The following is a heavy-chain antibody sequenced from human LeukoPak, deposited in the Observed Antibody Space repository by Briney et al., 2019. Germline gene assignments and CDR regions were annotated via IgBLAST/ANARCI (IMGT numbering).Heavy chain of an antibody. V-gene: IGHV4-4*07. CDR2: IKTSGST. J-gene: IGHJ4*02. D-gene: IGHD3-10*01. CDR3: AKVAKYYYGSETYFFFED. Sequence: PSETLSLTCTVSGGSISTYYWSWIRQPVGQGLYWIGHIKTSGSTHYNPSLRSRITMSVDTSKNQFSLNLSSVTAADTAVYYCAKVAKYYYGSETYFFFEDWGQGTLVTVSS. CDR1: GGSISTYY.